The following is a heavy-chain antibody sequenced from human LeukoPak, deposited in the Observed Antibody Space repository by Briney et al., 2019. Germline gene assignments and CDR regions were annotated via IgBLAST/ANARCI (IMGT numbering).Heavy chain of an antibody. J-gene: IGHJ4*02. V-gene: IGHV4-61*01. CDR1: GASVNSGRFY. CDR2: VYSSGKT. Sequence: PSETLSLTCSVSGASVNSGRFYWTWIRQSPGKGLEWPGFVYSSGKTDYNPSLKSRLTMSTDASQNQFSLTLTSVTRADTTIYYCSRVDVAATIFFDYWGQGALVTVSA. D-gene: IGHD5-24*01. CDR3: SRVDVAATIFFDY.